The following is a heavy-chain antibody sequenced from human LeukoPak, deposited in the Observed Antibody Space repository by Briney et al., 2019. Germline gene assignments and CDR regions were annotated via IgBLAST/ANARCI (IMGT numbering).Heavy chain of an antibody. CDR2: MYSGNYI. V-gene: IGHV3-66*01. CDR3: ARDRGIAAVGGRGMDV. CDR1: GFTVSNNY. Sequence: GGSLRLSCVVSGFTVSNNYMSWVRQAPGKGLEWVSIMYSGNYIYCADCVKGRFTISRDNSKNTLFLQMNSLRAEDTAVYYCARDRGIAAVGGRGMDVWGQGTTVTVSS. D-gene: IGHD6-13*01. J-gene: IGHJ6*02.